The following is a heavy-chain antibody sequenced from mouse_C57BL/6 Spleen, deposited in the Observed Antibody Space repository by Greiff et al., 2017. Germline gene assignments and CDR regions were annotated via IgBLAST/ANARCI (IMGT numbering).Heavy chain of an antibody. CDR2: IDPSDSYT. CDR3: ARGGVYYFDY. Sequence: QVQLQQPGAELVMPGASVKLSCKASGYTFTSYWMHWVKQRPGQGLEWIGEIDPSDSYTNYNQKFKGKSTLTVDKSSSTAYMQLSSLTSEVSAVXYCARGGVYYFDYWGQGTTLTVSS. V-gene: IGHV1-69*01. CDR1: GYTFTSYW. J-gene: IGHJ2*01.